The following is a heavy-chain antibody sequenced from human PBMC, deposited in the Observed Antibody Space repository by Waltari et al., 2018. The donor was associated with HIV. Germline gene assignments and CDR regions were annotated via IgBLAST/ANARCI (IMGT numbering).Heavy chain of an antibody. CDR3: ARVTYYYDSSGYYY. D-gene: IGHD3-22*01. Sequence: EVQLVESGGGLVKPGGSLRLSCAASGFTFSRYSMNWVRQAPGKGLEWVSSISSSSSYIYYADSVKGRFTISRDNAKNSLYLQMNSLRAEDTAVYYCARVTYYYDSSGYYYWGQGTLVTVSS. CDR1: GFTFSRYS. V-gene: IGHV3-21*01. CDR2: ISSSSSYI. J-gene: IGHJ4*02.